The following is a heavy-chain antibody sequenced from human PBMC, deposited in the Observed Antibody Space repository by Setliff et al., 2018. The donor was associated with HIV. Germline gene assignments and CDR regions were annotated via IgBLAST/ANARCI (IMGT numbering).Heavy chain of an antibody. CDR2: IIPIFGTA. CDR1: GGTFSSYA. V-gene: IGHV1-69*13. D-gene: IGHD3-3*01. CDR3: ARTPRITIFGVASPGAFDI. Sequence: SVKVSCKASGGTFSSYAISWVRQAPGQGLEWMGGIIPIFGTANYAQKFQGRVTITADESTSTAYMELSSLRSEDTAVYYCARTPRITIFGVASPGAFDIWGQGTMVTVSS. J-gene: IGHJ3*02.